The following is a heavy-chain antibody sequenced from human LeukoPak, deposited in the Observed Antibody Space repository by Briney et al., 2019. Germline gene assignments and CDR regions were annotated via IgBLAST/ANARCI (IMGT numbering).Heavy chain of an antibody. J-gene: IGHJ4*02. Sequence: SVKVSCKASGGTFGSYAIGWVRQAPGQGLEWMGGIIPIFGTANYAQKFQGRVTITADESTSTAYMELSSLRSEDTAVYYCARVEGYSSSWYYFDYWGQGTLVTVSS. CDR1: GGTFGSYA. CDR3: ARVEGYSSSWYYFDY. V-gene: IGHV1-69*13. CDR2: IIPIFGTA. D-gene: IGHD6-13*01.